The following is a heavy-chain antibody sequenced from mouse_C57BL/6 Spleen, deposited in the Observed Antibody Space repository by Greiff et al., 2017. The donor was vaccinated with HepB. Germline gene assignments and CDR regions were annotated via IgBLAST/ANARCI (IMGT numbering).Heavy chain of an antibody. V-gene: IGHV1-76*01. CDR3: ARFSLIYDGYYGYAMDY. D-gene: IGHD2-3*01. CDR2: IYPGSGNT. CDR1: GYTFTDYY. J-gene: IGHJ4*01. Sequence: QVQLKQSGAELVRPGASVKLSCKASGYTFTDYYINWVKQRPGQGLEWIARIYPGSGNTYYNEKFKGKATLTAEKSSSTAYMQLSSLTSEDSAVYFCARFSLIYDGYYGYAMDYWGQGTSVTVSS.